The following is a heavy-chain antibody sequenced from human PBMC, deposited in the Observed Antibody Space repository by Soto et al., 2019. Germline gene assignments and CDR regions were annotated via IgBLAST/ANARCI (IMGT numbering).Heavy chain of an antibody. Sequence: SETLSLTCTVSGGSISSSSYYWGWIRQPPGKGLEWIGSIYYSGSTYYNPSLKSRVTISVDTSKNQFSLKLSSVTAADTAVYYCARHIRYFDWLLTTFDYWGQGTLVTVSS. CDR2: IYYSGST. J-gene: IGHJ4*02. D-gene: IGHD3-9*01. CDR1: GGSISSSSYY. CDR3: ARHIRYFDWLLTTFDY. V-gene: IGHV4-39*01.